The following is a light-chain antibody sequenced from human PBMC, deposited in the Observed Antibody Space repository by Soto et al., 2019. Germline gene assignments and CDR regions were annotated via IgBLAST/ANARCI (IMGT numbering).Light chain of an antibody. V-gene: IGKV1-33*01. Sequence: DIQMTQSPSSLSASVGDRVTITCQASQDITNYLNWYQQKPGKAPKLLIYDASNLETGVPSRFSGSGSATDFTFAISSLQPEDIATHYCQQYRYLPLTFGGGTKVEIK. CDR2: DAS. CDR3: QQYRYLPLT. CDR1: QDITNY. J-gene: IGKJ4*01.